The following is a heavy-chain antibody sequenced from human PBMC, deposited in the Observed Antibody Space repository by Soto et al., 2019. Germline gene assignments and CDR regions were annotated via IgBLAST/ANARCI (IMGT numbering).Heavy chain of an antibody. J-gene: IGHJ5*02. V-gene: IGHV3-33*01. CDR2: IRYDGSNI. CDR3: AREGSYPNWFDP. CDR1: GIIFNGFG. Sequence: ASGIIFNGFGMHWVRQAPGKGLEWVAVIRYDGSNIYYADSVKGRFTISRDNSKNTLYLQMNSLRAEDTAVYYCAREGSYPNWFDPWGQGTLVTVSS.